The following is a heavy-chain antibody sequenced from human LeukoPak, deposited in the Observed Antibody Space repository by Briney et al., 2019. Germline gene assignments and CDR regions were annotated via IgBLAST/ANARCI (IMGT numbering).Heavy chain of an antibody. J-gene: IGHJ4*02. D-gene: IGHD4-11*01. CDR3: ARIRTTVTTFVLGY. CDR1: GYTFTSYY. V-gene: IGHV1-46*01. Sequence: ASVTVSCKASGYTFTSYYMHWVRQAPGQGLEWMGIINPSGGSTSYAQKFQGRVTMTRDTSTSTVHVELSSLRSEDTAVYYCARIRTTVTTFVLGYWGQGTLVTVSS. CDR2: INPSGGST.